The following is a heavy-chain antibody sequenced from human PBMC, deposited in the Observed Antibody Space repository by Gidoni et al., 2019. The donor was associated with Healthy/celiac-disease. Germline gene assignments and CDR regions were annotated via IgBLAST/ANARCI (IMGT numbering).Heavy chain of an antibody. CDR1: GFPFIRYC. J-gene: IGHJ4*02. V-gene: IGHV3-48*02. Sequence: EVQLVESGGGLVQPGCYLGLYCAASGFPFIRYCMNWVRQAPGKGMGCVSYISSSSSTIYYADSVKGRFNISRDNAKNSLYLQMNSLRDEDTAVYYCARDMDSSGYYGYYFDYWGQGTLVTVSS. D-gene: IGHD3-22*01. CDR3: ARDMDSSGYYGYYFDY. CDR2: ISSSSSTI.